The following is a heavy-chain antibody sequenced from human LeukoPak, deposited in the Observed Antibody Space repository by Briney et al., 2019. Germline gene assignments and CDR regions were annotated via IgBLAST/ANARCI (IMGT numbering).Heavy chain of an antibody. CDR1: GYSFTDYY. Sequence: ASVKVSCKASGYSFTDYYMHWVRQAPGQGLEWMGIINPSGGSTSYAQKFQGRVTMTRDTSTSTVYMELSSLRSEDTAVYYCARDAAYYDSSGYPVYWFDPWGQGTLVTVSS. V-gene: IGHV1-46*01. D-gene: IGHD3-22*01. CDR3: ARDAAYYDSSGYPVYWFDP. CDR2: INPSGGST. J-gene: IGHJ5*02.